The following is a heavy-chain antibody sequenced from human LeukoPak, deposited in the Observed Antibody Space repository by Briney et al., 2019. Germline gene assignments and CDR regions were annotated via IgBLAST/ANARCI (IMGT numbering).Heavy chain of an antibody. J-gene: IGHJ6*03. Sequence: GASVKVSCKASGYTFTSYDINWVRQATGQGLEWMGWMNPNSGNTGYAQKFQGRVTITRNTSISTAYMELSSLRSEDTAVYYCARGLGFYWSGYFYYYYYYMDVWGKGTTVTVSS. D-gene: IGHD3-3*01. CDR2: MNPNSGNT. V-gene: IGHV1-8*01. CDR3: ARGLGFYWSGYFYYYYYYMDV. CDR1: GYTFTSYD.